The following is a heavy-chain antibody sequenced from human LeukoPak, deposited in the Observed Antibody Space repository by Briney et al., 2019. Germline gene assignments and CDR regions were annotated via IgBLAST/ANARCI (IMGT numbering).Heavy chain of an antibody. CDR1: GYSFSSGYY. Sequence: SETLSLTCAVSGYSFSSGYYWGWIRQPPGKGLEWTGSIYHSGSTYYNPSLKSRVTISVDTSKNQFSLKLSSVTAADTAVYYCARDYSSGVWYFDLWGRGTLVTVSS. V-gene: IGHV4-38-2*02. CDR3: ARDYSSGVWYFDL. CDR2: IYHSGST. J-gene: IGHJ2*01. D-gene: IGHD6-25*01.